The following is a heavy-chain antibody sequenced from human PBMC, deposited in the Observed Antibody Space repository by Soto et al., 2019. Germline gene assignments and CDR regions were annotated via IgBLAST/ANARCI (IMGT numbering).Heavy chain of an antibody. CDR1: GYTFPSYV. J-gene: IGHJ6*02. Sequence: ASVKVSCKASGYTFPSYVIHWVRQTPGQRLEWMGWIHAGNVYAEYSQKFQGRVTITRDTSASTVFLELGSLRSEDTAVYYCAKTKNTAYNFNPHGMGVWGQGTMVTVSS. V-gene: IGHV1-3*01. D-gene: IGHD1-1*01. CDR2: IHAGNVYA. CDR3: AKTKNTAYNFNPHGMGV.